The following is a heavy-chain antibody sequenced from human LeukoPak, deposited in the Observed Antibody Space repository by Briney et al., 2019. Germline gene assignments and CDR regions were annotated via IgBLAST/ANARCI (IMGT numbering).Heavy chain of an antibody. Sequence: GGSLRLSCVGYGFTFSNAWMNWVRQTPGKGRECVARIKSKVEGETIDYAAPVKGRFTISRDDSKNTVYLQMNSLRTEDTAVYFCATGGYYIDYWGQGTLVTVSS. V-gene: IGHV3-15*07. CDR3: ATGGYYIDY. J-gene: IGHJ4*02. CDR1: GFTFSNAW. CDR2: IKSKVEGETI.